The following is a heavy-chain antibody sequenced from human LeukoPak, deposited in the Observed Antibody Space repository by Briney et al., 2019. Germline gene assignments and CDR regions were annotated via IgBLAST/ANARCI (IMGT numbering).Heavy chain of an antibody. CDR2: ISANGDST. CDR1: GFTFSTYG. J-gene: IGHJ4*02. CDR3: AKDRGY. Sequence: PGGSLRLSCTASGFTFSTYGMNWVRQAPGKGLEWVSGISANGDSTYYADSVKGRFTISRDNSKETLSLQMNNLRAEDTAVYYCAKDRGYWGQGTLVTVSS. V-gene: IGHV3-23*01.